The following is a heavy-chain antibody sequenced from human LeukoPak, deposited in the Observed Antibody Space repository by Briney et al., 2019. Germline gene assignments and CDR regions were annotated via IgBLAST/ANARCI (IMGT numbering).Heavy chain of an antibody. V-gene: IGHV3-23*01. J-gene: IGHJ4*02. CDR1: GFTFSSYA. D-gene: IGHD3-10*01. CDR3: AKDKGRSSYSDY. CDR2: ISGSGGST. Sequence: GGFLRLSCAASGFTFSSYAMSWVRQAPGKGLEWVSAISGSGGSTYYADSVKGRFTISRDNSKNTLYLQMNSLRAEDTAVYYCAKDKGRSSYSDYWGQGTLVTVSS.